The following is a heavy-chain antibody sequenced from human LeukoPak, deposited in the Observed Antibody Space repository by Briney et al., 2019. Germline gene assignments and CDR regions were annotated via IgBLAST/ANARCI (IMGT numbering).Heavy chain of an antibody. V-gene: IGHV3-23*01. CDR1: GFTLRSYV. CDR2: ISGSGDST. J-gene: IGHJ4*02. CDR3: AKDRLLNCRGDCYIFDY. Sequence: GGSLRLSCVASGFTLRSYVMKWVRQTPGKGLEWGSSISGSGDSTFYADSVKGRFSISRDNSKNTLYLQVNGLRTEDTAVYYCAKDRLLNCRGDCYIFDYWGQGTVVTVSS. D-gene: IGHD2-21*02.